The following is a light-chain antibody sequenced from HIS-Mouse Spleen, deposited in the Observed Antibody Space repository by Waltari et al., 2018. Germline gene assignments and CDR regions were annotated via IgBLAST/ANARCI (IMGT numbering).Light chain of an antibody. CDR2: ADS. CDR1: ALPKKY. Sequence: SYELTQPPSVSVSPGQTARITCPGDALPKKYAYWYQQKSGHAPVLVIYADSKRPSGIPARFSGSSSGTMATLTISGAQVEDEADYYCYSTDSSGNHRVFGGGTKLTVL. J-gene: IGLJ2*01. V-gene: IGLV3-10*01. CDR3: YSTDSSGNHRV.